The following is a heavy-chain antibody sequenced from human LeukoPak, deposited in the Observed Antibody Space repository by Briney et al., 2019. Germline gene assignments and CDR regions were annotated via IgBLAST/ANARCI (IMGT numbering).Heavy chain of an antibody. V-gene: IGHV3-23*01. CDR2: ISGGDGST. J-gene: IGHJ4*02. CDR3: ASGDPRGYSYGPRGFDY. D-gene: IGHD5-18*01. Sequence: PGGSLRLSCAASGFTFSTYAMNWVRQAPGKGLEWVSAISGGDGSTYYADSVKGRFTISRDNSKNTLYLQMNSLRAEDTAVYYCASGDPRGYSYGPRGFDYWGQGTLVTVSS. CDR1: GFTFSTYA.